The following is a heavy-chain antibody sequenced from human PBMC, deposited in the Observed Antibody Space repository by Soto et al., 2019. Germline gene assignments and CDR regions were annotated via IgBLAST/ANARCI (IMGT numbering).Heavy chain of an antibody. V-gene: IGHV4-4*07. J-gene: IGHJ4*02. D-gene: IGHD6-13*01. CDR1: GGSISSYY. Sequence: SETLSLTCTVSGGSISSYYWSWIRQPAGKGMEWIGRIHTTDGTNYNPSLKSRVTMSIDTSNNQFSLRLSSLTAADTAVYYCARALSSAAGLYFDFWGQGTLVTVSS. CDR2: IHTTDGT. CDR3: ARALSSAAGLYFDF.